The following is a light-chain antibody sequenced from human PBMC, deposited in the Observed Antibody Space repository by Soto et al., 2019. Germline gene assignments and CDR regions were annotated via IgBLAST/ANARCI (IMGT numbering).Light chain of an antibody. CDR3: MQALQIPPT. V-gene: IGKV2-28*01. CDR1: QSLLHSTGSNY. J-gene: IGKJ5*01. Sequence: IVMTQFPLSLPVTPGEPASISCRSSQSLLHSTGSNYLDWYLQKPGQSPQLLISLGSDRASGVPDRFSGSGSGTVFTLKISKVEAEDVWVYYCMQALQIPPTFGQGTRLEIK. CDR2: LGS.